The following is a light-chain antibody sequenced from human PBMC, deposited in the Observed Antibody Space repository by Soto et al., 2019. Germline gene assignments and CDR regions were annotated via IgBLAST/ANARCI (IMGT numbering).Light chain of an antibody. CDR2: DAS. J-gene: IGKJ1*01. CDR1: QSINAW. Sequence: IQMTQSPSTLSASVGDRVTLTCRASQSINAWLAWYQQKPGKAPKLLIYDASSLQSGVPSRFSGSGSGTEFTLTISCLQPDDFATYYCQHYNIYSPWTFGQGTKVEIK. V-gene: IGKV1-5*01. CDR3: QHYNIYSPWT.